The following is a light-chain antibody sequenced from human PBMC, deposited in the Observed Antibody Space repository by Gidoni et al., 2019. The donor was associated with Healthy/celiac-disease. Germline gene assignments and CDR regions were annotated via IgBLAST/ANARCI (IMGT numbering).Light chain of an antibody. V-gene: IGLV3-19*01. CDR1: SLRSYY. CDR3: NSRDSSGNLVV. CDR2: GKN. Sequence: SSELTQDPAVSVALGQTVRITCPGDSLRSYYASWYQQKPGKAPVLVIYGKNNRPSGIPDRFSGSSSGNTASLTITGAQAEDEADYYCNSRDSSGNLVVFGGGTKLXV. J-gene: IGLJ2*01.